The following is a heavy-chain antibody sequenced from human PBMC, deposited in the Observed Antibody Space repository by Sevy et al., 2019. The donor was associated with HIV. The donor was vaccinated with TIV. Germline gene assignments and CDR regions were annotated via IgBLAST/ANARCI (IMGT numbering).Heavy chain of an antibody. V-gene: IGHV3-7*01. J-gene: IGHJ6*02. CDR1: GFIFTNYW. CDR2: IKQDGSEK. Sequence: GGSLRLSCAASGFIFTNYWMTWVRQAPGKGLEWVGNIKQDGSEKYYLDSVKGRFTISRDNAKNALYLHTNSLRDDDTGIYYCARAGGDTVVVTAAIGILIMDVWGQGTTVTVSS. CDR3: ARAGGDTVVVTAAIGILIMDV. D-gene: IGHD2-2*02.